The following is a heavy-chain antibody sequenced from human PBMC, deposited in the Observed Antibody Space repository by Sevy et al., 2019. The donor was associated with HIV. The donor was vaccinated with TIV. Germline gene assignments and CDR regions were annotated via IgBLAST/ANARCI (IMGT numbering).Heavy chain of an antibody. CDR3: AKGFCSGATCPRDYYYYGTDV. V-gene: IGHV3-23*01. J-gene: IGHJ6*02. CDR1: EFTFRSYA. D-gene: IGHD2-15*01. CDR2: ISGSGRVT. Sequence: GGSLRLSCAASEFTFRSYAMSWVRQAPGKGLEWVSSISGSGRVTYYADFVEGRFIISRDNSKNTLSVQMNSLRAEDTAVYYCAKGFCSGATCPRDYYYYGTDVWGQGTTVTVSS.